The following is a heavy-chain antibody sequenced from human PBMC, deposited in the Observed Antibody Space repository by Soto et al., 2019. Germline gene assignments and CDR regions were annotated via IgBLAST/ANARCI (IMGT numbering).Heavy chain of an antibody. D-gene: IGHD2-21*02. J-gene: IGHJ2*01. Sequence: SETLSLTCTVSGGSISSYYWSWIRQPPGKGLEWIGYIYYSGSTNYNPSLKSRVTISVDTSKNQFSLKLSSVSAADTAVYYCARDLLVVTADPLNWYFDLWGQGTLVTVSS. CDR3: ARDLLVVTADPLNWYFDL. V-gene: IGHV4-59*01. CDR1: GGSISSYY. CDR2: IYYSGST.